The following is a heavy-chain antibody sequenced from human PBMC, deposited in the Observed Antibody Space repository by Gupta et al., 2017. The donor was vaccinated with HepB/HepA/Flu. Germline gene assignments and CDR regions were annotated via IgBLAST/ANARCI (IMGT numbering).Heavy chain of an antibody. J-gene: IGHJ6*02. Sequence: QVQLVQSGAEVKKPGASVKVSCKASGYTFTSYYMHWVRQAPGQGLEWMGIINPSGGSTSYAQKFQGRVTMTRDTSTSTVYMELSSLRSEDTAVYYCARDKAYPEPYYYGMDVWGQGTTVTVSS. CDR3: ARDKAYPEPYYYGMDV. D-gene: IGHD2-21*01. CDR2: INPSGGST. CDR1: GYTFTSYY. V-gene: IGHV1-46*01.